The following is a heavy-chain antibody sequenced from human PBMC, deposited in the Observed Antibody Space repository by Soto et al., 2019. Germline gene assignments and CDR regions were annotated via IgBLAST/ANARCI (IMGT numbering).Heavy chain of an antibody. CDR3: AKHWGKPEPDDY. D-gene: IGHD3-16*01. J-gene: IGHJ4*02. Sequence: GGSLRLSCAGSGFTFNTYAMTWVRQAPGKGLEWVSMISDSGGSTYYSGSVRGRFTISRDNSKNTLYLQMNSLRADDTAIYYCAKHWGKPEPDDYWGQGTLVTVSS. V-gene: IGHV3-23*01. CDR1: GFTFNTYA. CDR2: ISDSGGST.